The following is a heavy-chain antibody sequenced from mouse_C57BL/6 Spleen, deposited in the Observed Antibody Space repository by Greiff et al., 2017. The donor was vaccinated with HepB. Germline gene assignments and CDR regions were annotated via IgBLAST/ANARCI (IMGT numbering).Heavy chain of an antibody. J-gene: IGHJ1*03. V-gene: IGHV8-8*01. D-gene: IGHD2-5*01. CDR1: GFSLSTFGMG. Sequence: QVQLKESGPGILQPSQTLSLTCSFSGFSLSTFGMGVGWIRPPSGKGLEWLAHIWWDDDKYYNPALKSRLTISKDTSKNQVFLKIANVDTADTATYYCARMRDSNYPNWYFDVWGTGTTVTVSS. CDR3: ARMRDSNYPNWYFDV. CDR2: IWWDDDK.